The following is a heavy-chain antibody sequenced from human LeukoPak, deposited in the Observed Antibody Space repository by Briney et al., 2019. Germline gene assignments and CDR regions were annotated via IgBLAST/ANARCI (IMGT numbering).Heavy chain of an antibody. CDR3: ARDPYYYDSSGYYINWFDP. CDR1: GASISSGDYY. CDR2: IYTSGST. J-gene: IGHJ5*02. V-gene: IGHV4-61*02. D-gene: IGHD3-22*01. Sequence: SETLSLTCTVSGASISSGDYYWTWIRQPAGKGLEWIGRIYTSGSTDYSPSLKSRVTISLDTSKNQFSLRLSSVTAADTAVYYCARDPYYYDSSGYYINWFDPWGQGTLVTVSS.